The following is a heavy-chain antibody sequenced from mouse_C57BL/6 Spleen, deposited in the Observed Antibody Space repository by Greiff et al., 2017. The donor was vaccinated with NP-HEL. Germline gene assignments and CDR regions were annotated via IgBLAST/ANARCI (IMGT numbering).Heavy chain of an antibody. CDR2: IYPGDGDT. CDR3: TRSSNYLYAMDY. V-gene: IGHV1-82*01. Sequence: VQLQQSGPELVKPGASVKISCKASGYAFSSSWMNWVTQRPGKGLEWIGRIYPGDGDTNYNGKFKGKATLTADKSSSTAYMQLSSLTSEDSAVYFCTRSSNYLYAMDYWGQGTSVTVSS. CDR1: GYAFSSSW. J-gene: IGHJ4*01. D-gene: IGHD2-5*01.